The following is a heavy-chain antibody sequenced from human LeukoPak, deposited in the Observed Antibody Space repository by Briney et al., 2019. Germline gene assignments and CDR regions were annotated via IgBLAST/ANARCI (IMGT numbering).Heavy chain of an antibody. Sequence: GASVNVSFKSSVYTFTTCDINWVRQATGQGREWMGWMNPNSGNTGYAQSFQGRVTMTRDTSISTAYMELSNLRSEDTAIYYCTRGSSGRRDYWGQGTLVTVSS. D-gene: IGHD6-19*01. CDR1: VYTFTTCD. CDR2: MNPNSGNT. CDR3: TRGSSGRRDY. V-gene: IGHV1-8*01. J-gene: IGHJ4*02.